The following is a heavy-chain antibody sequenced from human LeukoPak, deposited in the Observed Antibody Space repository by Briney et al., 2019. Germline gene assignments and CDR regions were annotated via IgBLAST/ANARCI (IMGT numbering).Heavy chain of an antibody. D-gene: IGHD2/OR15-2a*01. CDR1: GFTFSSYA. J-gene: IGHJ4*02. CDR2: LKGTGEK. Sequence: GGSLRLSCAASGFTFSSYAMSWVRQTPARGLEWVSSLKGTGEKFYADSVKGRFTLSRDDSRNTVYLQLNNLRVDDTAVYYCAKASGVSNADAELWGQGTVVTVSS. CDR3: AKASGVSNADAEL. V-gene: IGHV3-23*01.